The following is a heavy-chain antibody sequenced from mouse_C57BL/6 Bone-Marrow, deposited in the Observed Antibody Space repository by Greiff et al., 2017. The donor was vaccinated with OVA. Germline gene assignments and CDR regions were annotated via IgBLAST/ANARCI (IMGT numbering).Heavy chain of an antibody. CDR3: TRQDSNYDFYYFEY. CDR2: ISSGGSYT. J-gene: IGHJ2*01. CDR1: GFTFSSYG. V-gene: IGHV5-6*01. Sequence: EVQLVESGGDLVKPGGSLKLSCAASGFTFSSYGMSWVRQTPDKRLEWVANISSGGSYTYYPDSVKGRFTISRDNAKNTLYLQMSSLKSEDTAMYYCTRQDSNYDFYYFEYWGQGTTLTVSS. D-gene: IGHD2-5*01.